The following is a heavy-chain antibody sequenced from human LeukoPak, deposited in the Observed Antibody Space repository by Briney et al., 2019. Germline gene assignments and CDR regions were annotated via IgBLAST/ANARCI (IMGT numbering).Heavy chain of an antibody. V-gene: IGHV3-48*01. CDR1: GFTFSSYS. CDR3: ARPYYDFWSGSLGDAFDI. D-gene: IGHD3-3*01. Sequence: GGSLRLSCAASGFTFSSYSMNWVRQAPGKGLEWVSYISSSSSTIYYADSVKGRFTISRDNAKNSLYLQMNSLRAEDTAVYYCARPYYDFWSGSLGDAFDIWGQGTMVTVSS. CDR2: ISSSSSTI. J-gene: IGHJ3*02.